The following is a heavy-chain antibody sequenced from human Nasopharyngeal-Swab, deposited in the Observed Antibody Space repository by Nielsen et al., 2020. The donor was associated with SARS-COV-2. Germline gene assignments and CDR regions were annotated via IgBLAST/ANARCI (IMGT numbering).Heavy chain of an antibody. Sequence: GASLKISCGASGFTFSSYTMSWVRQAPGRGLELVSAITGSGDATNYADSVRGRFTISRDNSKSTLYLQMNSLRAEDTAEYFCAKDGVRLNGIDVWGQGTTVTVSS. CDR3: AKDGVRLNGIDV. V-gene: IGHV3-23*01. CDR2: ITGSGDAT. CDR1: GFTFSSYT. J-gene: IGHJ6*02. D-gene: IGHD3-16*01.